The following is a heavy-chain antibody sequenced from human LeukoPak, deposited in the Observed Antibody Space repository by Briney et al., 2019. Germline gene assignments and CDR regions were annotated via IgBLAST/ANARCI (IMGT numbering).Heavy chain of an antibody. J-gene: IGHJ5*02. CDR2: IKQDGSEK. CDR3: ARKRGYSSYIWFDP. CDR1: GFTFSSYW. D-gene: IGHD5-18*01. V-gene: IGHV3-7*01. Sequence: GGSLRLSCAASGFTFSSYWMSWVRQAPGKGLEWVANIKQDGSEKYYVDSVKGRFTISRDNAKNSLYLQMNSLRAEDTAVYYCARKRGYSSYIWFDPWGQGTLVTVSS.